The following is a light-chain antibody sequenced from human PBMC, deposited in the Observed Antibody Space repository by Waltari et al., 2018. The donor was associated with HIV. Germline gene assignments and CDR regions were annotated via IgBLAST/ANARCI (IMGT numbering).Light chain of an antibody. Sequence: QSVVPQPPSSSGAPGQSVATACPGSSSNIGSGHESHWYQPFPGAPPRVVIKGNTNRPAGVPDRFSGSKAGSAASLVIAGLQADDEAEYYCQSYDKSLSGWVFGGGTKVTVL. CDR1: SSNIGSGHE. CDR2: GNT. J-gene: IGLJ3*02. V-gene: IGLV1-40*01. CDR3: QSYDKSLSGWV.